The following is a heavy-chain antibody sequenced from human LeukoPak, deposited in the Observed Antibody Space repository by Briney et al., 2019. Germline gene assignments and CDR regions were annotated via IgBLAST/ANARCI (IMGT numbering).Heavy chain of an antibody. CDR2: ISSSSSYI. Sequence: GGSLRLSCAASGFTFSSYSMNWVRQAPGKGLEWVSSISSSSSYIYYADSVKGRFTTSRDNAKNSLYLQMNSLRAEDTAVYYCARDRTTFPNWFDPWGQGTLVTVSS. V-gene: IGHV3-21*01. J-gene: IGHJ5*02. CDR3: ARDRTTFPNWFDP. D-gene: IGHD1-1*01. CDR1: GFTFSSYS.